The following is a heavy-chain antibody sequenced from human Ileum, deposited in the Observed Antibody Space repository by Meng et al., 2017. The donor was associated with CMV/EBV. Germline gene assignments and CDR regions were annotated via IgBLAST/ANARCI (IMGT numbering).Heavy chain of an antibody. J-gene: IGHJ3*02. V-gene: IGHV3-48*04. CDR2: ISTQSLTT. CDR3: ARKGWNYREAFDM. D-gene: IGHD3-16*02. CDR1: GFTLSSYD. Sequence: GGSLRLSCVASGFTLSSYDMHWVRQASGKGLEWISHISTQSLTTVYADSVKGRFNISRDNAKNSLYLQMNSLRAEDTAVYYCARKGWNYREAFDMWGQGTRVT.